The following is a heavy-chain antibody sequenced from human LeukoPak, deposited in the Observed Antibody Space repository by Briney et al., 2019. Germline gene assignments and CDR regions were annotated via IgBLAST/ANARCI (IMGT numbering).Heavy chain of an antibody. CDR2: IYFSGET. CDR3: AGGGTQDRGIFDL. D-gene: IGHD1-14*01. V-gene: IGHV4-59*01. J-gene: IGHJ3*01. CDR1: RGSISGYY. Sequence: SETLSLTCTVSRGSISGYYWNWLRQPPGKALEWIGYIYFSGETNYNPSLKNRFTISLDTSKNQFSLKGRSVTAADTAFYYCAGGGTQDRGIFDLWAQGTMVTVS.